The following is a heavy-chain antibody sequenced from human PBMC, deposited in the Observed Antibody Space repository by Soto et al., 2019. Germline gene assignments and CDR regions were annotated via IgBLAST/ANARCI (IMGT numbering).Heavy chain of an antibody. CDR3: AKDHVEMATTRGGDHFDH. CDR2: VSSDGSNT. CDR1: GFTFSTYG. Sequence: QVQLVESGGGVVQPGGSLRLSCEASGFTFSTYGIHWVRQAPGKGLEWVAVVSSDGSNTYYADSVKGRFTISRDNSKNTLYLQMDRLRAEDTAMYYCAKDHVEMATTRGGDHFDHWGQGTLVTVSS. J-gene: IGHJ4*02. V-gene: IGHV3-30*18. D-gene: IGHD1-1*01.